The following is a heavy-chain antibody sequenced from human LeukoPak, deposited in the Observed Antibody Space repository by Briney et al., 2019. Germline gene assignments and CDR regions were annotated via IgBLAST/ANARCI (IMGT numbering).Heavy chain of an antibody. CDR3: AKSSSSGYYYYMDV. V-gene: IGHV3-66*02. D-gene: IGHD6-6*01. J-gene: IGHJ6*03. Sequence: GGSLRLSCAASGLTVSSNYMSWVRQAPGKGLEWVSVLYSGGSTYYADSVKGRFTTSRDNSKNTLYLQLNSLRAEDAAVYYCAKSSSSGYYYYMDVWGKGTTVTVSS. CDR1: GLTVSSNY. CDR2: LYSGGST.